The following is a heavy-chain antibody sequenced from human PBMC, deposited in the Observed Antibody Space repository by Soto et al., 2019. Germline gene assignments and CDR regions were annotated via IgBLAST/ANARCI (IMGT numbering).Heavy chain of an antibody. Sequence: GPTLVKPTQTLTLTCTFSGFSLSTSGVGVGWIRQPPGKALEWLALIYWDDDKRYSPSLETRLTISKDTSKSQVVLTMTDMNPVDTATYYCARTTSNIAVAGQEFDSWGQGTLVTVSS. CDR1: GFSLSTSGVG. V-gene: IGHV2-5*02. D-gene: IGHD6-19*01. J-gene: IGHJ4*02. CDR3: ARTTSNIAVAGQEFDS. CDR2: IYWDDDK.